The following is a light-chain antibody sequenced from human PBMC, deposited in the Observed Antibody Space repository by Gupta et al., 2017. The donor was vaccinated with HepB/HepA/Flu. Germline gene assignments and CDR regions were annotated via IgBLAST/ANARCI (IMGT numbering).Light chain of an antibody. V-gene: IGLV1-47*01. CDR3: AAWYDSLSGPV. Sequence: GSSSNIGSNYVYWYQQLPGTAPKLLIYRNNQRPSGVPDRFSGSKSGTSASLAISGLRSEDEADYHCAAWYDSLSGPVFGGGTKLTVL. J-gene: IGLJ2*01. CDR2: RNN. CDR1: SSNIGSNY.